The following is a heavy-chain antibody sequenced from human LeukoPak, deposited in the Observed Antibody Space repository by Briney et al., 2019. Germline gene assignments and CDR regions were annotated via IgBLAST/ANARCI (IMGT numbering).Heavy chain of an antibody. CDR1: GFTVSSNY. J-gene: IGHJ4*02. Sequence: GGSLRLSCAASGFTVSSNYMSWVRQAPGKGLEWVSVIYSGGSTYYADSVKGRFTISRDNSKNTLYLQMNSLRAEDTAVYYCASSIYCSGGSCYSEHGFFDYWGQGTLVTVSS. D-gene: IGHD2-15*01. V-gene: IGHV3-53*01. CDR2: IYSGGST. CDR3: ASSIYCSGGSCYSEHGFFDY.